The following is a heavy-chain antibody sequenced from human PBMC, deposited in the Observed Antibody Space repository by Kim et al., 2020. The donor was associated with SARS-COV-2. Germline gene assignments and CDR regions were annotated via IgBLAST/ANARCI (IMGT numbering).Heavy chain of an antibody. J-gene: IGHJ6*02. Sequence: GGSLRLSCAVSGFTFSNYAMHWVRQTPGKGLEWVAIISYDGNSKYYADSVKGRFTISRDNSKNTVFLQMNSLRTEDTAVYYCARVGAWIRTLVTVITPSYYGMDVWGHGTTVTVSS. CDR3: ARVGAWIRTLVTVITPSYYGMDV. CDR2: ISYDGNSK. D-gene: IGHD5-18*01. V-gene: IGHV3-30-3*01. CDR1: GFTFSNYA.